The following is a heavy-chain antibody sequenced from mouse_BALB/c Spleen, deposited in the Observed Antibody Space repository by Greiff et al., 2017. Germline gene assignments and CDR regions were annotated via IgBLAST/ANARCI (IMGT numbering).Heavy chain of an antibody. V-gene: IGHV8-8*01. CDR2: IWWDDDK. J-gene: IGHJ4*01. Sequence: QVTLKESGPGILQPSQTLSLTCSFSGFSLSTSGMGVVWLRQPSGLGLEWLAHIWWDDDKYYHTALKSGLTISKDTSKNQVFLKIASVDTADTATYYCARIGVDAEDMGYYYAMDYWGQGTSVTVSS. CDR1: GFSLSTSGMG. CDR3: ARIGVDAEDMGYYYAMDY. D-gene: IGHD1-1*02.